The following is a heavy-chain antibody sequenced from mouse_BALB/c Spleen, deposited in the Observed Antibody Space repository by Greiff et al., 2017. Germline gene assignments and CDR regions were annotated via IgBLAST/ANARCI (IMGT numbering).Heavy chain of an antibody. CDR1: GDSITSGY. D-gene: IGHD1-1*01. Sequence: VQLKESGPSLVKPSQTLSLTCSVTGDSITSGYWNWIRKFPGNKLEYMGYISYSGSTYYNPSLKSRISITRDTSKNQYYLQLNSVTTEDTATYYCARIPYGSRYWYFDVWGAGTTVTVSS. CDR2: ISYSGST. V-gene: IGHV3-8*02. J-gene: IGHJ1*01. CDR3: ARIPYGSRYWYFDV.